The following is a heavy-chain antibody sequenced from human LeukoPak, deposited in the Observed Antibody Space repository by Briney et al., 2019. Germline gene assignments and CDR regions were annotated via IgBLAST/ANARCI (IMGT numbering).Heavy chain of an antibody. Sequence: SETLSLTCTVSGGSISSYYWSWIRRPPGKGLEWIGYIYYSGSTNYNPSLKSRVTISVDTSKNQFSLKLSSVTAADTAVYYCARGPNSGYYFRDFGFQHWGQGTLVTVSS. CDR1: GGSISSYY. J-gene: IGHJ1*01. CDR2: IYYSGST. V-gene: IGHV4-59*01. CDR3: ARGPNSGYYFRDFGFQH. D-gene: IGHD3-22*01.